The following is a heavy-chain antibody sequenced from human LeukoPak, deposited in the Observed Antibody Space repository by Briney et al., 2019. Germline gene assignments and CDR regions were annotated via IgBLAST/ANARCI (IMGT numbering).Heavy chain of an antibody. CDR2: ISDIGSI. D-gene: IGHD2/OR15-2a*01. CDR1: GGSISSYY. V-gene: IGHV4-59*08. Sequence: SGPGLVKPSETLSLTCTVSGGSISSYYWSWIRQPPGKGLEWIAYISDIGSINYNPSLKSRVTISLDTSKNQFSLKLSSVTAADTAVYYCAGHHPRNTVDFWGQGTLVTVSS. CDR3: AGHHPRNTVDF. J-gene: IGHJ4*02.